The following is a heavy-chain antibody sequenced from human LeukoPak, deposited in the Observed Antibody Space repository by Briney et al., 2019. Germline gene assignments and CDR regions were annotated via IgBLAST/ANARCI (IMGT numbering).Heavy chain of an antibody. J-gene: IGHJ3*02. D-gene: IGHD6-13*01. Sequence: GGSLRLSCAASGFTFSSYAMSWVRQAPGKGLEWVSAISGSGGSTYYADSVKGRFTISRDNSKNALYLQMNSLRAEDTAVYYCAKDREGGSSWVDAFDIWGQGTMVTVSS. V-gene: IGHV3-23*01. CDR3: AKDREGGSSWVDAFDI. CDR2: ISGSGGST. CDR1: GFTFSSYA.